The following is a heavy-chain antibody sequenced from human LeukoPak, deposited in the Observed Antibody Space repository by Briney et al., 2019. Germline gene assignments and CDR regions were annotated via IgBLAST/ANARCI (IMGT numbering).Heavy chain of an antibody. CDR1: GFSFSFYG. V-gene: IGHV3-33*01. Sequence: GGSLRLSCATSGFSFSFYGMQWVRQAPGKGLEWVAVIWNDGSQKYYGDSVKGRFTISKDNSRKTVNLQMDSLRAEDTAIYCCTRWGAGGLTLDYWGQGVLVTVSS. CDR2: IWNDGSQK. J-gene: IGHJ4*02. CDR3: TRWGAGGLTLDY. D-gene: IGHD3-16*01.